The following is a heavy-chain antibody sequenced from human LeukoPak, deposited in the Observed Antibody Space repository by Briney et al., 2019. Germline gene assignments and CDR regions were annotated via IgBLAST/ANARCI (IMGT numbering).Heavy chain of an antibody. CDR2: ISGSGGST. Sequence: GGSLRLSCAASGFTFSSYAMSWVRQAPGKGLEWVSAISGSGGSTYYADSVKGRFTISRDNSKNTLHLQMNSLRAEDTAVYYCAKAWRPIAAAGIPGDYWGQGTLVTVSS. CDR1: GFTFSSYA. V-gene: IGHV3-23*01. D-gene: IGHD6-13*01. CDR3: AKAWRPIAAAGIPGDY. J-gene: IGHJ4*02.